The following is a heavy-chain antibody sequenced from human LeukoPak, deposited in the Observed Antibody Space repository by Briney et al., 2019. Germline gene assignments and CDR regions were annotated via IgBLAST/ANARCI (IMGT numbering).Heavy chain of an antibody. CDR1: GYTFTGYY. CDR2: INPNSGGT. Sequence: ASVKVSCKASGYTFTGYYMHWARQAPGQGLEWMGWINPNSGGTNYAQKFQGRVTMTRDTSISTAYMELSRLRSDDTAVYYCARAAYDYGDSLDYWGQGTLVTVSS. D-gene: IGHD4-17*01. CDR3: ARAAYDYGDSLDY. V-gene: IGHV1-2*02. J-gene: IGHJ4*02.